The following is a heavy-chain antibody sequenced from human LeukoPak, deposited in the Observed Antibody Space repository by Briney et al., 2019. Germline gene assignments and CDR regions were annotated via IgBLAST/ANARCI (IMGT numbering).Heavy chain of an antibody. D-gene: IGHD6-19*01. V-gene: IGHV4-34*01. Sequence: KSSETLSLTCAVYGGSFSGYYWSWIRQPPGKGLEWIAEIDHSGRTNFNRSLKSRVTISVDTSKNHFSLKLSSVTAADTAVYYCARKGLTKPLSVAVDFDSWAQGTLVTVSS. CDR2: IDHSGRT. CDR1: GGSFSGYY. J-gene: IGHJ4*02. CDR3: ARKGLTKPLSVAVDFDS.